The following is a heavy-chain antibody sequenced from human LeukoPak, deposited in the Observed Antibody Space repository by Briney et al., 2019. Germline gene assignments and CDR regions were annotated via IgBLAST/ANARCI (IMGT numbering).Heavy chain of an antibody. CDR3: ARSSGIAVAGSNFDY. V-gene: IGHV3-20*01. D-gene: IGHD6-19*01. CDR1: GFTFDDYG. J-gene: IGHJ4*02. Sequence: GGSLRLSCAASGFTFDDYGMSWVRQAPGKGLEWVSGINWNGGSTGYADSVKGRFTISRDNAKNSLYLQMNSLRAEDTALYHCARSSGIAVAGSNFDYWGQGTLVTVSS. CDR2: INWNGGST.